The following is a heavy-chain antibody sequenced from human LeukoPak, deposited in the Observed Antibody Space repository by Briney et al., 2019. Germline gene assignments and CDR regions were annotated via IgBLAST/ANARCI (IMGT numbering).Heavy chain of an antibody. V-gene: IGHV3-30-3*01. D-gene: IGHD2-15*01. CDR3: ARDFCSGGSCYPDAFDI. J-gene: IGHJ3*02. Sequence: GGSLRLSCAASGFTFSSYTMHWVRQAPGKGLEWVAVISYDGSNKYYADSVKGRFTISRDNSKNTLYLQMNSLRAEDTAVYYCARDFCSGGSCYPDAFDIWGQGTMVTVSS. CDR1: GFTFSSYT. CDR2: ISYDGSNK.